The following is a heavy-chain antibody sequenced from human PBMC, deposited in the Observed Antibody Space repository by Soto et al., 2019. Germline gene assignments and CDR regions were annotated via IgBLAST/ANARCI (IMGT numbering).Heavy chain of an antibody. V-gene: IGHV4-59*01. CDR1: GGSISSYY. J-gene: IGHJ4*01. Sequence: SETLSLTCTVSGGSISSYYWSWIRQPPGKGLEWIGYIYYSGSTNYNPSLKSRVTISVDTSKNQFSLKLSSVTAADTAIYFCVKGGADYCYSDAHYWGHGPLVTV. D-gene: IGHD2-15*01. CDR3: VKGGADYCYSDAHY. CDR2: IYYSGST.